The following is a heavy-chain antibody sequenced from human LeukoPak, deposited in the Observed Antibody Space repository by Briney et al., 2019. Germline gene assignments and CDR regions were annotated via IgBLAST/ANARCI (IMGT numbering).Heavy chain of an antibody. D-gene: IGHD2-15*01. CDR3: AGKYCSGGSCYCFDY. CDR2: INHSGST. V-gene: IGHV4-34*01. Sequence: SETLSLTCAVYGGSFSGYYWSWIRQPPGKGLERIGEINHSGSTNYNPSLKSRVTISVDTSKNQFSLKLSSVTAADTAVYYCAGKYCSGGSCYCFDYWGQGTLVTVSS. J-gene: IGHJ4*02. CDR1: GGSFSGYY.